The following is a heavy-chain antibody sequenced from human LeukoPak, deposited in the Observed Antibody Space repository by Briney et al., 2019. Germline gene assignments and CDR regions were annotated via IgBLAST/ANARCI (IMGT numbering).Heavy chain of an antibody. V-gene: IGHV3-7*01. Sequence: GGSLRLSCAASGFTFSTFWMTWVRQTPGKRLEWVANIKHDGSEKNYADPLKGRFTISRDNAKNSQYLQMNSLRAEDTAVYYCASGSGWVFNNWGQGTLVTVSS. CDR1: GFTFSTFW. J-gene: IGHJ4*02. D-gene: IGHD6-19*01. CDR3: ASGSGWVFNN. CDR2: IKHDGSEK.